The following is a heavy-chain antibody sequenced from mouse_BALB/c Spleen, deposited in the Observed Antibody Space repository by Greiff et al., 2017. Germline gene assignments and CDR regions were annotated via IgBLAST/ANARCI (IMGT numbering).Heavy chain of an antibody. CDR2: ISNLAYSI. CDR1: GFTFSDYG. CDR3: AREREYYYAMDY. Sequence: EVKLVESGGGLVQPGGSRKLSCAASGFTFSDYGMAWVRQAPGKGPEWVAFISNLAYSIYYADTVTGRFTISRENAKNTLYLEMSSLRSEDTAMYYCAREREYYYAMDYWGQGTSVTVSS. V-gene: IGHV5-15*02. J-gene: IGHJ4*01.